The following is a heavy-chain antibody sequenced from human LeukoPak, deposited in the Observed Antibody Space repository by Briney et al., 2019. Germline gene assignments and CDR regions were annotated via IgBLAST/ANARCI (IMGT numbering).Heavy chain of an antibody. V-gene: IGHV3-11*01. D-gene: IGHD6-13*01. J-gene: IGHJ3*02. CDR1: GFTFSDYY. CDR3: ARDTRVAAAVTNAFDI. CDR2: ISSSGSTI. Sequence: PGGSLRLSCAAPGFTFSDYYMSWIRQAPGKGLEWVSYISSSGSTIYYADSVKGRFTISRDNAKNSLYLQMNSLRAEDTAVYYCARDTRVAAAVTNAFDIWGQGTMVTVSS.